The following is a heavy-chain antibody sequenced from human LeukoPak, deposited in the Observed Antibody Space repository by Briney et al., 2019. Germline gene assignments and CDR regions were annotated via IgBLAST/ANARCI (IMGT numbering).Heavy chain of an antibody. Sequence: SETLSLTCTVSGGSISNYYWNWIRQPPGKGLEWIGYIYYTGNTNYNPSLKSRVTISVDTSKNQFSLKLSSVTAADTAVYYCARAPGYDISEYYYYYMDVWGKGTTVTISS. D-gene: IGHD3-9*01. V-gene: IGHV4-59*01. CDR1: GGSISNYY. CDR3: ARAPGYDISEYYYYYMDV. J-gene: IGHJ6*03. CDR2: IYYTGNT.